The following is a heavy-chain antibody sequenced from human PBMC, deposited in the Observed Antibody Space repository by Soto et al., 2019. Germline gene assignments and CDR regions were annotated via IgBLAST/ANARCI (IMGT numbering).Heavy chain of an antibody. Sequence: PGRSLRLSCAASGFTFSSYAMNWVRQAPGKGLEWVSVISGSGGSTYYTDSVKGRFTISRDNSKNTLYLQMNSLRAEDTAVYFCAKSAGYQSLAVSGTWGQGTLVTVSS. CDR1: GFTFSSYA. D-gene: IGHD6-19*01. CDR3: AKSAGYQSLAVSGT. J-gene: IGHJ5*02. V-gene: IGHV3-23*01. CDR2: ISGSGGST.